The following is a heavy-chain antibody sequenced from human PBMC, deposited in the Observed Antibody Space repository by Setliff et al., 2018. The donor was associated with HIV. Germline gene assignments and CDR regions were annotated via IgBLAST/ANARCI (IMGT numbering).Heavy chain of an antibody. V-gene: IGHV1-2*02. J-gene: IGHJ3*02. CDR1: GYTFTGYY. CDR2: INPNSGGT. Sequence: ASVKVSCKASGYTFTGYYMYWVRQAPGQGLQWVGWINPNSGGTKYEQKFQGRVTMTRDTSISTAYMELTRLRYDDTAVYYRARGAYYYESSGYPRDPFDIWGQGTMVTV. D-gene: IGHD3-22*01. CDR3: ARGAYYYESSGYPRDPFDI.